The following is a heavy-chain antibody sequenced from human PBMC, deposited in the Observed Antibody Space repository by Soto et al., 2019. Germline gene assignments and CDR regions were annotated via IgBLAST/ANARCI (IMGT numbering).Heavy chain of an antibody. J-gene: IGHJ3*02. CDR3: AREDASGADAFDM. D-gene: IGHD2-2*01. CDR1: GFIFSNYG. Sequence: QVQLVESGGGVVQPGTSLRLSCAASGFIFSNYGMHWVRQAPGKGLEWVAVIWYDGSNKYYVDSVKGRFTISRDNSKNTLYLQVNSLRAEDTALYYCAREDASGADAFDMWGQGTMVTVSS. V-gene: IGHV3-33*01. CDR2: IWYDGSNK.